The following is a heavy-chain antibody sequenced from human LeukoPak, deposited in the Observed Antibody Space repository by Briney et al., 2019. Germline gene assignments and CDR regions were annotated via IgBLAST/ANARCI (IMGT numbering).Heavy chain of an antibody. CDR1: GGSIGSSSYY. Sequence: PSETLSLTCTVSGGSIGSSSYYWGWIRQPPGKGLEWIGSIYYSGSTYYNPSLKSRVTISVDTSKNQFSLKLSSVTAADTAVYYCARSLYDILTGYPLYYFDYWGQGTLVTVSS. J-gene: IGHJ4*02. CDR2: IYYSGST. V-gene: IGHV4-39*01. CDR3: ARSLYDILTGYPLYYFDY. D-gene: IGHD3-9*01.